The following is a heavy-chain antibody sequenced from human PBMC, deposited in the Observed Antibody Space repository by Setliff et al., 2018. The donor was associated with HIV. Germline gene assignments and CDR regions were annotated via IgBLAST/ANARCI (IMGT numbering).Heavy chain of an antibody. Sequence: SETLSLTCTVSGGSISNSRYYWSWIRQPPGKGLEWIGSIYYSGSTYYNPSLKSRVTISVDTSKNQFSLKLSSVTAADAAVYYCARDNFTYLITMVRGVIRYYYYGMDVWGQGTTVTVSS. V-gene: IGHV4-39*02. D-gene: IGHD3-10*01. CDR1: GGSISNSRYY. CDR3: ARDNFTYLITMVRGVIRYYYYGMDV. J-gene: IGHJ6*02. CDR2: IYYSGST.